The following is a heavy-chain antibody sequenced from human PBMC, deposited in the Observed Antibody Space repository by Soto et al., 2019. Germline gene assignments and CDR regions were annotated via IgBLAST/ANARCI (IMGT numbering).Heavy chain of an antibody. CDR1: GGSFSGYY. CDR2: INHSGST. V-gene: IGHV4-34*01. CDR3: ARTGALWFGELLARYYYYGMDV. D-gene: IGHD3-10*01. J-gene: IGHJ6*02. Sequence: SETLSLTCAVYGGSFSGYYWSWIRQPPGRGLERIGEINHSGSTNYNPSLKSRVTISVDTSKNQFSLKLSSVTAADTAVYYCARTGALWFGELLARYYYYGMDVWGQGTTVT.